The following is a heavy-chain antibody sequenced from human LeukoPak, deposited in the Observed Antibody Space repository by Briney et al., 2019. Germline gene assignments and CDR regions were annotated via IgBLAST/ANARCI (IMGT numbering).Heavy chain of an antibody. D-gene: IGHD3-22*01. CDR1: GGSFSGYY. CDR2: INHSGST. Sequence: SETLSLTCAVYGGSFSGYYWSWIRQPPGKGLEWIGEINHSGSTNYNPSLKSRVTISVDTSKNQFFLKLSSVTAADTAVYYCARTYYYDSSGYLTGYYFDYWGQGTLVTVSS. J-gene: IGHJ4*02. CDR3: ARTYYYDSSGYLTGYYFDY. V-gene: IGHV4-34*01.